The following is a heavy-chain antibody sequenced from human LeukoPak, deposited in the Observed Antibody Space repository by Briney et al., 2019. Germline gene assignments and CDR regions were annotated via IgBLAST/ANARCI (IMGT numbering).Heavy chain of an antibody. CDR1: GFIFSSYG. V-gene: IGHV3-30*02. Sequence: GALRLSCAASGFIFSSYGMHWVRQAPGKGLEWVAFIRYDGSNKYYADSVKGRFTISRDNSKNTLYLQMNSLRAEDTAVYYCAKDWRYYDSSGYRYFDYWGQGTLVTVSS. CDR2: IRYDGSNK. CDR3: AKDWRYYDSSGYRYFDY. D-gene: IGHD3-22*01. J-gene: IGHJ4*02.